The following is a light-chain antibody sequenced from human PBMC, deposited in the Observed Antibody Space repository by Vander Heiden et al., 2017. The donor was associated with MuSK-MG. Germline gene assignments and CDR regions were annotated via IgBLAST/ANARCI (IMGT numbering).Light chain of an antibody. CDR3: SSHTSSTTLAI. Sequence: QSALPQPASLSGSPGPSITISCTGTSSDIGGYNYVSWYQQHPGKAPKLMIYEVSDRPSGVSNRFSGSKSGNTASLTISGLQAEDEADYYCSSHTSSTTLAIFGGGTKLTVL. V-gene: IGLV2-14*01. CDR2: EVS. J-gene: IGLJ2*01. CDR1: SSDIGGYNY.